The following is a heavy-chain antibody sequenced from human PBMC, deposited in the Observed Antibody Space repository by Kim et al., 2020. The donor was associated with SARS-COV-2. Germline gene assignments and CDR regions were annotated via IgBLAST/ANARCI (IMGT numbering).Heavy chain of an antibody. J-gene: IGHJ6*02. V-gene: IGHV1-2*06. Sequence: ASVKVSCKASGYTFTGYYMHWVRQAPGQGLEWMGRINPNSGGTNYAQKFQGRVTMTRDTSISTAYMELSRLRSDDTAVYYCARVRIAVAGTGPYYYYGMDVWGQGTTVTVSS. CDR3: ARVRIAVAGTGPYYYYGMDV. CDR2: INPNSGGT. D-gene: IGHD6-19*01. CDR1: GYTFTGYY.